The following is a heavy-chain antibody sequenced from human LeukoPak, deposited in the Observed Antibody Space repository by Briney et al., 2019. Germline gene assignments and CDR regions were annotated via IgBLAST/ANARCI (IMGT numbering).Heavy chain of an antibody. D-gene: IGHD2-2*01. CDR1: GFTFSGYW. V-gene: IGHV3-74*01. Sequence: GGSLRLSCAASGFTFSGYWMHWVRQAPGKGLVWVSRINPDGSSTNYADSVKGRFTISRDNAKNTLYLQMNSLRAEDTAVYYCATTYQLRHWGVDYWGQGTLVTVSS. CDR3: ATTYQLRHWGVDY. J-gene: IGHJ4*02. CDR2: INPDGSST.